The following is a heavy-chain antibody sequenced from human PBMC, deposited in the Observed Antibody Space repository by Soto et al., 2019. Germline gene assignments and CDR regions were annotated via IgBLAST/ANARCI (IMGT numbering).Heavy chain of an antibody. J-gene: IGHJ6*02. Sequence: ASVKVSCKASGYTFTDYYMQWVRQAPGQGLEWMGWINRKSGGTNYAQKVQGRVTMTRDTSISTAYMELSSLRSDDTAVYYCARNRATVSEMTYYYHYGMDVWGQGTTVTVSS. CDR3: ARNRATVSEMTYYYHYGMDV. CDR1: GYTFTDYY. CDR2: INRKSGGT. D-gene: IGHD4-4*01. V-gene: IGHV1-2*02.